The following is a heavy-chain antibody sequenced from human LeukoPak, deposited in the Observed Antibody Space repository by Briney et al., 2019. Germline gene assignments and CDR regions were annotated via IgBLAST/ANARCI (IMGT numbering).Heavy chain of an antibody. CDR3: TRAPYYYGSGTVNAFDI. D-gene: IGHD3-10*01. V-gene: IGHV4-34*01. CDR2: INHSGST. Sequence: SSETLSLTCAVYGGSFSGYYWSWLRQPPGKGLEWIGEINHSGSTNYNPSLKSRVTISVDTSKNQFSLKLSSVTAADTAVYYCTRAPYYYGSGTVNAFDIWGQGTMVTVSS. CDR1: GGSFSGYY. J-gene: IGHJ3*02.